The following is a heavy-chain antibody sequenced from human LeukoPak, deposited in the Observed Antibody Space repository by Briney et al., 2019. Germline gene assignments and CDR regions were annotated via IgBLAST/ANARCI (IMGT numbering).Heavy chain of an antibody. CDR1: GFTFDDYA. D-gene: IGHD3-22*01. CDR3: AKQASMIVSAQYFQH. CDR2: ISWNSDSE. J-gene: IGHJ1*01. V-gene: IGHV3-9*01. Sequence: GRSLRLSCAASGFTFDDYAMHWVRQAPGKGLEWVSAISWNSDSEGYADSVKGRFTISRDNAKNSLYLQMNSLRAEDTALYYCAKQASMIVSAQYFQHWGQGTLVTVSS.